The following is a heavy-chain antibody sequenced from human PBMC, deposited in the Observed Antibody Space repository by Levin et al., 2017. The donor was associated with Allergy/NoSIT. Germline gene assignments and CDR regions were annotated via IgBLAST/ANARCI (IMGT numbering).Heavy chain of an antibody. CDR2: ISSSSSYI. J-gene: IGHJ4*02. Sequence: GESLKISCAASGFTFSSYSMNWVRQAPGKGLEWVSSISSSSSYIYYADSVKGRFTISRDNAKNSLYLQMNSLRAEDTAVYYCARDYDSSGYFVYWGQGTLVTVSS. D-gene: IGHD3-22*01. CDR1: GFTFSSYS. V-gene: IGHV3-21*01. CDR3: ARDYDSSGYFVY.